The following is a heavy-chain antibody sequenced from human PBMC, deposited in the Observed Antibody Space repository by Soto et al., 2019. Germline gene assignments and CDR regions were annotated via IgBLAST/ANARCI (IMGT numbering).Heavy chain of an antibody. D-gene: IGHD3-10*01. Sequence: QVQLVQSGAEVKKPGASVRLSCEASGYTFTNYAIHWVRQAPGQRLEWMGWVNAGNGETRYSEKFQGRVTITTDRSAPTGYLELSGFRSEHTAVYYCARDCNTIGGHVALPNYDSWGQGTLVTVSS. CDR2: VNAGNGET. V-gene: IGHV1-3*01. J-gene: IGHJ4*02. CDR3: ARDCNTIGGHVALPNYDS. CDR1: GYTFTNYA.